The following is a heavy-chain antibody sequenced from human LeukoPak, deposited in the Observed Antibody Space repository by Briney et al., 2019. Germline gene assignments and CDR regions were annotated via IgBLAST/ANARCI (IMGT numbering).Heavy chain of an antibody. D-gene: IGHD2-15*01. CDR2: INHSGST. V-gene: IGHV4-34*01. Sequence: SETLSLTCAVYGGSSSGYYWSCIRQPPGKGLEWIGEINHSGSTNYNPSLKSRVTISVDTSKNQFSLKLSSVTAADTAVYYCAREGVVGAYGHFDYWGQGTLVTVSS. CDR1: GGSSSGYY. J-gene: IGHJ4*02. CDR3: AREGVVGAYGHFDY.